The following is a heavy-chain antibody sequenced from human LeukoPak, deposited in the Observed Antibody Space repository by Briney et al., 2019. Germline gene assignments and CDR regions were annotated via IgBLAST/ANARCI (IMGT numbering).Heavy chain of an antibody. D-gene: IGHD6-13*01. Sequence: GGSLRLSCAASGFTFSSYAMHWVRQAPGKGLEDVSAISSNGGSTYYANSMKGRFTISRDNSKNTLDLQMGSLRAEDMAVYYCARRHTRYSSSWYDYWGQGTLVTVSS. V-gene: IGHV3-64*01. CDR3: ARRHTRYSSSWYDY. CDR2: ISSNGGST. CDR1: GFTFSSYA. J-gene: IGHJ4*02.